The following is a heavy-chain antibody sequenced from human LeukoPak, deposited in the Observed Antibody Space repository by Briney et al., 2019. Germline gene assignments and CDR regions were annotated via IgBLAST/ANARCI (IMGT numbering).Heavy chain of an antibody. V-gene: IGHV1-69*13. CDR2: IIPIFGTA. Sequence: SVKVSCKASGYTFTSYGISWVRQAPGQGLEWMGGIIPIFGTANYAQKFQGRVTITADESTSTAYMELSSLRSEDTAVYYCARGDHRFDPWGQGTLVTVSS. J-gene: IGHJ5*02. D-gene: IGHD1-14*01. CDR1: GYTFTSYG. CDR3: ARGDHRFDP.